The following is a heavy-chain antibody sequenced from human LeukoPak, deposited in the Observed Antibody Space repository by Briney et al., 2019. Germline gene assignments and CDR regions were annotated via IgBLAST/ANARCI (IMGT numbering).Heavy chain of an antibody. D-gene: IGHD3-10*01. J-gene: IGHJ6*03. CDR3: ARTAMVRGTYYMDV. V-gene: IGHV4-59*01. Sequence: PSETLSLTCTVSGGSISSYYWSWIRQPPGKGLEWIGCIYYSGYTNYKSSLKSRVTISVDTSKNQFSLKLSSVTAADTAVYHCARTAMVRGTYYMDVWGKGTTVTISS. CDR2: IYYSGYT. CDR1: GGSISSYY.